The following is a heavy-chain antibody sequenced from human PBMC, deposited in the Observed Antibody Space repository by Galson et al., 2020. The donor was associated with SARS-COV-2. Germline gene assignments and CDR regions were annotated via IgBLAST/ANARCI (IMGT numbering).Heavy chain of an antibody. D-gene: IGHD3-22*01. CDR3: AKGGYYYDSSGYWVFDY. Sequence: GGSLRLSCAASGFTFSSYAMSWVRQAPGKGLEWVSAISGSGGSTYYADSVKGRFTISRDNSKNTLYLQMNSLRAEDTAVYYCAKGGYYYDSSGYWVFDYWGQGTLVTVSS. CDR1: GFTFSSYA. CDR2: ISGSGGST. V-gene: IGHV3-23*01. J-gene: IGHJ4*02.